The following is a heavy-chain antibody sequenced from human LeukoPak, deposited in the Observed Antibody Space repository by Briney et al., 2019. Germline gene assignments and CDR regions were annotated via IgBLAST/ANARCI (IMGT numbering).Heavy chain of an antibody. CDR2: INPNSGGT. CDR3: ARAYYYDSSGYSIIDY. CDR1: GYTLTGYY. V-gene: IGHV1-2*06. Sequence: ASVKVSCKASGYTLTGYYMHWVRQAPGQGLEWMGRINPNSGGTNYAQKFQGRVTMTRDTSISTAYMELSRLRSDDTAVYYCARAYYYDSSGYSIIDYWGQGTLVTVSS. D-gene: IGHD3-22*01. J-gene: IGHJ4*02.